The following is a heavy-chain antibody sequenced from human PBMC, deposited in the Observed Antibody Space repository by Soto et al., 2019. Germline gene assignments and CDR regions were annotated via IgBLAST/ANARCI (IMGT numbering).Heavy chain of an antibody. D-gene: IGHD6-6*01. Sequence: ASVKVSCKASGYTFTSYYMHWVRQAPGQGLEWMGIINPSGGSTSYAQKFQGRVTMTRDTSTSTVYMELSSLRSEDTAVYYCARDQGRSSSSRTDHYYYYGMDVWGQGTTVTVSS. CDR3: ARDQGRSSSSRTDHYYYYGMDV. J-gene: IGHJ6*02. V-gene: IGHV1-46*01. CDR2: INPSGGST. CDR1: GYTFTSYY.